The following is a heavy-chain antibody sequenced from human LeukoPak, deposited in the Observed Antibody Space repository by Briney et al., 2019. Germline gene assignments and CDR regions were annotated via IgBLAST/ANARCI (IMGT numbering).Heavy chain of an antibody. J-gene: IGHJ3*02. D-gene: IGHD4-17*01. CDR2: INSDGSTT. CDR3: ARERGGLRNAFDI. V-gene: IGHV3-74*01. CDR1: GFAFSTYW. Sequence: GGSLRLSCAASGFAFSTYWMHWVRQAPAKGLVWVSRINSDGSTTTNADSVKGRFTISRDNAKDTLYLQMDSLRAEDTAVYYCARERGGLRNAFDIWGQGTMVTVSS.